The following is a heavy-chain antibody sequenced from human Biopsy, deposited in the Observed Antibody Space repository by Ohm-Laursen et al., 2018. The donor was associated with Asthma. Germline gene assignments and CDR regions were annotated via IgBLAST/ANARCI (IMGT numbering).Heavy chain of an antibody. Sequence: LGLSCAASGFAVSRDYMFWVRQAPGKGLEWVSVIYSGGTSHTADSVRGRFTISRDYSKNTLYLQMHSLRAEDTAVYYCARGDSSNWSHYYFDYWGQGTLVTVSS. J-gene: IGHJ4*02. V-gene: IGHV3-53*01. CDR1: GFAVSRDY. D-gene: IGHD3-22*01. CDR2: IYSGGTS. CDR3: ARGDSSNWSHYYFDY.